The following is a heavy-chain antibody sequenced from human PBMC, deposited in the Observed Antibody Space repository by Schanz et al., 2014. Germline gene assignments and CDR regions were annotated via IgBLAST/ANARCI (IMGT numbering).Heavy chain of an antibody. CDR2: ISSGGGST. CDR1: GFAFSSFA. V-gene: IGHV3-23*01. CDR3: ARIGGSVFDY. J-gene: IGHJ4*02. D-gene: IGHD3-10*01. Sequence: EVQLMESGGGLVKPGGSLRLSCVASGFAFSSFAMTWVRQAPGRGLEWVSSISSGGGSTYYADSVKGRFTISRDNSKNSLYLQMNSLRAEDTAVYYCARIGGSVFDYWAQGTLVTVSS.